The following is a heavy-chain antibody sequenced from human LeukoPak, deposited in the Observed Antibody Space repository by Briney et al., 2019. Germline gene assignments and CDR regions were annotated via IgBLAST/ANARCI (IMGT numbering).Heavy chain of an antibody. CDR1: GFTFSNYW. CDR3: ARGIYGGNPADY. CDR2: INSDERSI. Sequence: GGSLRLSCAASGFTFSNYWMHWVRQAPGKGLVWVSRINSDERSITYADSVKGRFTISRDSAKNTLYLQMNSLRAEDTAVYYCARGIYGGNPADYWGQGTLVTVSS. D-gene: IGHD4-23*01. J-gene: IGHJ4*02. V-gene: IGHV3-74*01.